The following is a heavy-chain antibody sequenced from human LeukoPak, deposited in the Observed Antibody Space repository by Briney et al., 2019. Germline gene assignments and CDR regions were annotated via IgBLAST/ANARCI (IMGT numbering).Heavy chain of an antibody. CDR1: GFTFSSYS. J-gene: IGHJ6*03. D-gene: IGHD6-6*01. CDR3: ARVHEPYPGEPFSQQLVGGDYYYYYYMDV. CDR2: ISSSSSTI. Sequence: GGSLRLSCAASGFTFSSYSMNWVRQAPGKGLEWVSYISSSSSTIYYADSVKGRFTISRDNAKNSLYLQMNSLRAEDTAVYYCARVHEPYPGEPFSQQLVGGDYYYYYYMDVWGKGTTVTVSS. V-gene: IGHV3-48*01.